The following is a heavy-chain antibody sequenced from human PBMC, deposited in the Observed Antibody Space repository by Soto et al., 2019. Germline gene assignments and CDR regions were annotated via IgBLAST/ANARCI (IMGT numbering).Heavy chain of an antibody. CDR2: IKQDGSEQ. V-gene: IGHV3-7*05. CDR3: AREAV. CDR1: GFTFSGYW. Sequence: EVQLVESWGGVVQPGGSLRLSCAASGFTFSGYWMSWVRQAPGKGLEWVANIKQDGSEQFYVDSVKGRFTISRDNAKNSLYLQMNSLRAEDTAVYYCAREAVWGQGTTVTVSS. J-gene: IGHJ6*02.